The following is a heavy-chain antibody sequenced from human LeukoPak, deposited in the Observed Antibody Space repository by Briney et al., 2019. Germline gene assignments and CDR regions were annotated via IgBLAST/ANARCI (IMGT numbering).Heavy chain of an antibody. J-gene: IGHJ4*02. CDR2: ISSSSYI. CDR1: GFTFSSYS. CDR3: VRAVSVSSYYFDC. D-gene: IGHD5/OR15-5a*01. Sequence: GGSLRLSCAASGFTFSSYSMNWVRQAPGKGLEWVSSISSSSYIYYADSVKGRFTISRDNAKNSLYLQMNSLRAEDTAVYYCVRAVSVSSYYFDCWGQGTLVTVSS. V-gene: IGHV3-21*04.